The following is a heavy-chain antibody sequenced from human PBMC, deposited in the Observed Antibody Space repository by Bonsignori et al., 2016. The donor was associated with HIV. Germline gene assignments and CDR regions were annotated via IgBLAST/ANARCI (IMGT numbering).Heavy chain of an antibody. J-gene: IGHJ4*02. CDR3: ARKSVGATKGGFDY. D-gene: IGHD1-26*01. Sequence: SETLSLTCTVSGGSISSGDYCWSWIRQSPGKGLEWIGYIYYSGSTYYNPSLKSRVTISVDTSKNQFSLKLSSVTAADTAVYYCARKSVGATKGGFDYWGQGTLVTVSS. CDR2: IYYSGST. V-gene: IGHV4-30-4*08. CDR1: GGSISSGDYC.